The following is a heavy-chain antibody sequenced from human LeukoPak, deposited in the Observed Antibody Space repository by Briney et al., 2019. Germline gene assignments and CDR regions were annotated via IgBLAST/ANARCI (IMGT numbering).Heavy chain of an antibody. CDR2: IIPIFGTA. CDR3: ARSDTAMVPVDY. CDR1: GGTFSSYA. Sequence: SVKVSCKASGGTFSSYAISWVRQAPGQGLEWMGGIIPIFGTANYAQKFQGRVTITADESTSTAYMELSSLRSEDTAVYYCARSDTAMVPVDYWGQGTLVTVSS. V-gene: IGHV1-69*13. J-gene: IGHJ4*02. D-gene: IGHD5-18*01.